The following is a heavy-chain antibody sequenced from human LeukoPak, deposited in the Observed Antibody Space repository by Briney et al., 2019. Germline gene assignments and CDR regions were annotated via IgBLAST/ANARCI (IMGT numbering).Heavy chain of an antibody. V-gene: IGHV1-69*13. D-gene: IGHD6-13*01. J-gene: IGHJ5*02. CDR1: GYTFTSFG. CDR3: AKVWSSSYNWFDP. CDR2: IIPIFGTA. Sequence: GASVKVSCKASGYTFTSFGINWVRQAPGQGLEWMGGIIPIFGTANYAQKFQGRVTITADESTSTAYMELSSLRSEDTAVYYCAKVWSSSYNWFDPWGQGTLVTVSS.